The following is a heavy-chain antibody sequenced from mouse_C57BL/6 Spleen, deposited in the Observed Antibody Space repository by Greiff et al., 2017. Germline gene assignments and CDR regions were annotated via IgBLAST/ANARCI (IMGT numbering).Heavy chain of an antibody. CDR2: IHPNSGST. D-gene: IGHD2-3*01. J-gene: IGHJ4*01. V-gene: IGHV1-64*01. Sequence: QVHVKQPGAELVKPGASVKLSCKASGYTFTSYWMHWVKQRPGQGLEWIGMIHPNSGSTNYNEKFKSKATLTVDKSSSTAYMQLSSLTSEDSAVYYCARFYDYAMDYWGQGTSVTVSS. CDR1: GYTFTSYW. CDR3: ARFYDYAMDY.